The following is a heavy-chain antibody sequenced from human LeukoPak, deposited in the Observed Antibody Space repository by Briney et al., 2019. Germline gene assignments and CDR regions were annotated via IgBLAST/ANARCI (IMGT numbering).Heavy chain of an antibody. V-gene: IGHV3-30-3*01. CDR1: GFTFSSYA. CDR2: ISYDGSNK. D-gene: IGHD2-21*02. J-gene: IGHJ4*02. CDR3: ARDLGPDVVVVTAILYYFDY. Sequence: GGSLRLSCAASGFTFSSYAMHWVRQAPGKGLEWVAVISYDGSNKYYADSVKGRFTISRDNSKNTLYLQMNSLRAEDTAVYYCARDLGPDVVVVTAILYYFDYWGQGTLVTVSS.